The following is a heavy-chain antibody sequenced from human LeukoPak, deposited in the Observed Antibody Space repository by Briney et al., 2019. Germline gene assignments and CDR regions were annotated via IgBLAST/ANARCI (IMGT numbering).Heavy chain of an antibody. CDR1: GFIFSHHG. Sequence: QPGGSLTLSCAASGFIFSHHGMHWVRQAPGKGLEWVAVIWSDGTNRFYGGSVKGRFTISRDNSQNAVFLQMNSLRVEATAMYYCARDAKGGFDYSNSLKYWGHGTLVTVSS. J-gene: IGHJ4*01. CDR3: ARDAKGGFDYSNSLKY. CDR2: IWSDGTNR. D-gene: IGHD4-11*01. V-gene: IGHV3-33*01.